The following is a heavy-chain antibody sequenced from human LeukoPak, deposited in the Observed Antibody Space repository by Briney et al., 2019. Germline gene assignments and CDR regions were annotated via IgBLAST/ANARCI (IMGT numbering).Heavy chain of an antibody. J-gene: IGHJ4*02. Sequence: ASVKVSCKASGYTFTGYYMHWVRQAPGQGLEWMGRINPNSGGTNYAQKFQGRVTMTRGTSISTAYMELSRLRSDDTAVYYCAREYYYGSGSYSHWGQGTLVTVSS. D-gene: IGHD3-10*01. CDR3: AREYYYGSGSYSH. V-gene: IGHV1-2*06. CDR1: GYTFTGYY. CDR2: INPNSGGT.